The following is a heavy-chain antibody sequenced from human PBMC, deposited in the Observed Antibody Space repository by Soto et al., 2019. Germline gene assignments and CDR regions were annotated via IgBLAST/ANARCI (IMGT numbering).Heavy chain of an antibody. CDR1: GFTFSSSS. CDR2: ISSSSSTI. D-gene: IGHD3-9*01. V-gene: IGHV3-48*02. Sequence: GGSLRLSCAASGFTFSSSSMNWVRQAPGKGLEWVSYISSSSSTIYYADSVKGRFTISRDNAKNSLYLQMNSLRDEDTAVYYCARETDILTGYYWSYGMDVWGQGTTVTVSS. CDR3: ARETDILTGYYWSYGMDV. J-gene: IGHJ6*02.